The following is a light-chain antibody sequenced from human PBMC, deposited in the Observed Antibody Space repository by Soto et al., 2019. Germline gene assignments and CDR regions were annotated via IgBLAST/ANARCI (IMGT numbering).Light chain of an antibody. CDR1: QGISNY. J-gene: IGKJ3*01. CDR2: AAS. Sequence: IQMTQSPSSLSASVGDRVTITCRASQGISNYLAWYQQKPGKVPKLLIYAASTLQSGVPSRFSGSGSGTDFTLTISSLPPEDVAPYYCQKYNRAPPTFAPWTKVDIK. CDR3: QKYNRAPPT. V-gene: IGKV1-27*01.